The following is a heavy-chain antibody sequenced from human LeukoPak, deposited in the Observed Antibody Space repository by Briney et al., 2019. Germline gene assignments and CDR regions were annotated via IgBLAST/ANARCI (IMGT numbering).Heavy chain of an antibody. CDR3: ARVGRTAAAGTDYYYGMDV. D-gene: IGHD6-13*01. J-gene: IGHJ6*02. V-gene: IGHV4-30-2*01. Sequence: PSQTLSLTCAVSGGSISSGGYSWSWIRQPPGKGLEWIGYIYHSGSTYYNPSLKSRVTISVDTSKNQFSLKLSSVTAADTAVYYCARVGRTAAAGTDYYYGMDVWGQGTTVTVSS. CDR2: IYHSGST. CDR1: GGSISSGGYS.